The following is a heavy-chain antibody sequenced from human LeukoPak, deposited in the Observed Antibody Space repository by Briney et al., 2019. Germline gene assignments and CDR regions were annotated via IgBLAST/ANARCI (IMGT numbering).Heavy chain of an antibody. CDR1: GFTVSSNY. V-gene: IGHV3-66*02. Sequence: GGSLRLSCAASGFTVSSNYMSWVRQAPGKGLGWVSVIYSGGSTYYADSVKGRFTISRDNSTNTLDLQMNSLRAEDTAVYPCASERPAILGATSDHCGQGTLVTVSS. CDR3: ASERPAILGATSDH. D-gene: IGHD1-26*01. J-gene: IGHJ4*02. CDR2: IYSGGST.